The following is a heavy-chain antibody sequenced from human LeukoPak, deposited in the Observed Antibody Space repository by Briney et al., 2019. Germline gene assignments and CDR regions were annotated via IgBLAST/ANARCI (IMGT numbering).Heavy chain of an antibody. CDR1: GFTFSSYA. D-gene: IGHD5-18*01. V-gene: IGHV3-30-3*01. CDR2: ISYDGSNK. J-gene: IGHJ4*02. Sequence: GGSLRLSCAASGFTFSSYAMHWVRQAPGKGLEWVAVISYDGSNKYYADSVKGRFTISRDNPKNTLYLQTNSLRAEDTAVYYCARERGYSYGLDYWGQGTLVTVSS. CDR3: ARERGYSYGLDY.